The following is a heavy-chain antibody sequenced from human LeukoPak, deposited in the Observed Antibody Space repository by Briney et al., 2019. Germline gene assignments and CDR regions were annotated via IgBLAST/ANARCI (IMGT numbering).Heavy chain of an antibody. CDR3: ARDRYSSGWYSGYYYYYYMDV. Sequence: ASVKVSCKASGYTFTSYYMHWVRQAPGQGLEWMGIINPSGGSTSYAQKFQGRVTMTRDTSTSTVYMELSSLRSEDTAVYYCARDRYSSGWYSGYYYYYYMDVWGKGTTVTVSS. J-gene: IGHJ6*03. CDR1: GYTFTSYY. V-gene: IGHV1-46*01. CDR2: INPSGGST. D-gene: IGHD6-19*01.